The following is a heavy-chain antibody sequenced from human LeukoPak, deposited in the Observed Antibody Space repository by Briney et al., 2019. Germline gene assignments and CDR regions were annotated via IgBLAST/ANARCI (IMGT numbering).Heavy chain of an antibody. CDR1: GGSISSGGYY. J-gene: IGHJ2*01. Sequence: SQTLSLTCTVSGGSISSGGYYWSWIRQHPGKGLEWIGYIYYSGSTYYNPSLKSRVTISVDTSKNQFSLKLSSVTAADTAVYYCARGTVAGLKNWYFDLWGRGTLVTVSS. V-gene: IGHV4-31*03. CDR3: ARGTVAGLKNWYFDL. D-gene: IGHD6-19*01. CDR2: IYYSGST.